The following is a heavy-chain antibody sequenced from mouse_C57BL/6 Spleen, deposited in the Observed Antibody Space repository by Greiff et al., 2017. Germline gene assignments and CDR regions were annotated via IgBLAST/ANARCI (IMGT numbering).Heavy chain of an antibody. Sequence: VKLMESGAELARPGASVKLSCKASGYTFTSYGISWVKQRPGQGLEWIGEIYPRSGNTYYNEKFKGKATLTADKSSSTAYMELRRLTSEDSAVYFCARQGGNYDAYWGQGTLVTVSA. CDR3: ARQGGNYDAY. CDR2: IYPRSGNT. D-gene: IGHD2-1*01. CDR1: GYTFTSYG. J-gene: IGHJ3*01. V-gene: IGHV1-81*01.